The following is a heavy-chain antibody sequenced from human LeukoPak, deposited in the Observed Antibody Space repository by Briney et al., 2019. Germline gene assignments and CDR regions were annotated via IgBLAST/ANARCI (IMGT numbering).Heavy chain of an antibody. CDR3: ARERTTVTLDY. J-gene: IGHJ4*02. CDR2: ISSSGSTI. CDR1: GFTFSSYE. V-gene: IGHV3-48*03. Sequence: GGSLRLSCAASGFTFSSYEMNWVRQAPGKGLEWVSYISSSGSTIYYADSVKGRFTISRDNAKNSLYLRMNSLRAEDTAVYYCARERTTVTLDYWGQGTLVTVSS. D-gene: IGHD4-17*01.